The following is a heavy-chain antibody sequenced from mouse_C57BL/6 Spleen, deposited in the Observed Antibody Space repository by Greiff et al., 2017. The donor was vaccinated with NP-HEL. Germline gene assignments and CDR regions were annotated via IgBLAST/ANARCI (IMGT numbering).Heavy chain of an antibody. CDR1: GYTFTSYW. V-gene: IGHV1-52*01. J-gene: IGHJ2*01. Sequence: QVQLKQPGAELVRPGSSVKLSCKASGYTFTSYWMHWVKQRPIQGLEWIGNIDPSDSETHYNQKFKDKATLTVDKSSSTAYMQLSSLTSEDSAVYYCARGEYYGSSLYYFDYWGQGTTLTVSS. D-gene: IGHD1-1*01. CDR3: ARGEYYGSSLYYFDY. CDR2: IDPSDSET.